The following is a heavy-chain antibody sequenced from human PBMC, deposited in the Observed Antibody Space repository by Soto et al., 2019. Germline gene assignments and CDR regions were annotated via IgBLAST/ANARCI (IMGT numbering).Heavy chain of an antibody. CDR3: ARGPYSSRFKYYYYRDV. J-gene: IGHJ6*03. CDR1: AVSFSSGAYY. Sequence: SETLSLTCTVSAVSFSSGAYYWTWIRQHPGKDLEWIGNSYDSGRTDYNPSLKSRLTISVDTTKNQFSLKLTSVTAADKAVYYCARGPYSSRFKYYYYRDVWGKGTTVTVSS. D-gene: IGHD6-13*01. CDR2: SYDSGRT. V-gene: IGHV4-31*03.